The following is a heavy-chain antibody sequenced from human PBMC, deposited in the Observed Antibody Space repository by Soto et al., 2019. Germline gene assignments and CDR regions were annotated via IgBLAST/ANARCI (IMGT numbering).Heavy chain of an antibody. CDR2: ISVSGGST. CDR1: GFPFSSYA. J-gene: IGHJ4*01. V-gene: IGHV3-23*01. D-gene: IGHD5-18*01. CDR3: AKESGYSDGRVDY. Sequence: PGGSLRLSCAASGFPFSSYAMSLVRQSPGKGLEWVSSISVSGGSTYYADSVKGRFTISRDNSKNTLYLQMNSLRAEDTAVYYCAKESGYSDGRVDYWGQGTFVTVSS.